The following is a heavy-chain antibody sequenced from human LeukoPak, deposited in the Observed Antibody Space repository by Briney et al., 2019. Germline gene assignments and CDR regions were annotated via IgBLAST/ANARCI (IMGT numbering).Heavy chain of an antibody. Sequence: PGRSVRLSCAASGFTFGDYAMHWVRQAPGKGVELVSGISWNRGSIGYVDSVKGRFTICRDNAKNSLYLQMNSLRPEDTALYYCAKDRTGSGGYFDYWGQGTLVTVSS. CDR2: ISWNRGSI. CDR3: AKDRTGSGGYFDY. CDR1: GFTFGDYA. V-gene: IGHV3-9*01. D-gene: IGHD1-14*01. J-gene: IGHJ4*02.